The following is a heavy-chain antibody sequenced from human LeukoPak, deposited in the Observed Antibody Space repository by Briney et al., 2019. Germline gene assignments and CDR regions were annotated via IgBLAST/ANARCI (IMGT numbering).Heavy chain of an antibody. J-gene: IGHJ4*02. CDR3: ARVLDYYGSGSSFDY. CDR1: GYTFTGYY. Sequence: ASVKVSCKASGYTFTGYYMHWVRQAPGQGLEWMGWINPNSGGTNYAQKLQGRVTMTRDTSISTAYMELSRLRADDTAVYYCARVLDYYGSGSSFDYWGQGTLVTVSS. CDR2: INPNSGGT. D-gene: IGHD3-10*01. V-gene: IGHV1-2*02.